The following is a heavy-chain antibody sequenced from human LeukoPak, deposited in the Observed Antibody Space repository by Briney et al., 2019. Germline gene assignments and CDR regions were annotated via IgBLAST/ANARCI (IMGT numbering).Heavy chain of an antibody. CDR3: ATSTIFGVVDY. J-gene: IGHJ4*02. CDR1: GESFSGYF. V-gene: IGHV4-34*01. CDR2: INHSGSTS. D-gene: IGHD3-3*01. Sequence: SETLSLICAVYGESFSGYFWNWIRQPPGKGLEWIGEINHSGSTSNHNPSLKSRVTMSVDTSKNQFSLKLSSVIAADTAVYYCATSTIFGVVDYWGQGTLVTVSS.